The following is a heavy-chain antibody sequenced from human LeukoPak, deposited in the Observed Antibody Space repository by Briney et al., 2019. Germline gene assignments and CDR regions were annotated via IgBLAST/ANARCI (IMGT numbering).Heavy chain of an antibody. Sequence: GGSLRLSCASSGFTFSSHSMNWVRQAPGKGLEWDSSISSSSSYIYYADSVKGRFTISRDNAKNSLYLQMNSLRAEDTAVYYCARDPVPGIAAAGTHWGQGTLVTVSS. J-gene: IGHJ4*02. CDR2: ISSSSSYI. V-gene: IGHV3-21*01. D-gene: IGHD6-13*01. CDR3: ARDPVPGIAAAGTH. CDR1: GFTFSSHS.